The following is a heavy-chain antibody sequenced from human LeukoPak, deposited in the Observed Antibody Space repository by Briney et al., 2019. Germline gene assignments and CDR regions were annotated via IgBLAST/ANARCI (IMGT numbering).Heavy chain of an antibody. D-gene: IGHD6-19*01. CDR2: IKQDGSEK. CDR3: ARVLGRRWLVNHDAFDI. CDR1: GFTFSSYW. Sequence: QSGGSLRLSCAASGFTFSSYWMSWVRQAPGKGLGWVANIKQDGSEKYYVDSVKGRFTISRDNAKNSLYLQMNSLRAEDTAVYYCARVLGRRWLVNHDAFDIWGQGTMVTVSS. J-gene: IGHJ3*02. V-gene: IGHV3-7*01.